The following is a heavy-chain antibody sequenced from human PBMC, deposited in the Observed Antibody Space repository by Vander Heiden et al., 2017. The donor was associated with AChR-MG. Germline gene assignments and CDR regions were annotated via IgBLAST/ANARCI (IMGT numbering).Heavy chain of an antibody. Sequence: QLQLQESGSELVRPSQTLSLTCAVSGHSISSGDYSWNWIRQPPGKGLEWIGHMYHGGLTYYNPSLKSRVTISVDRSKNQFSLRLSFVSAADTAVYYCARGGIVAASKFDPWGQGTLVTVSS. V-gene: IGHV4-30-2*01. CDR2: MYHGGLT. CDR1: GHSISSGDYS. D-gene: IGHD2-15*01. CDR3: ARGGIVAASKFDP. J-gene: IGHJ5*02.